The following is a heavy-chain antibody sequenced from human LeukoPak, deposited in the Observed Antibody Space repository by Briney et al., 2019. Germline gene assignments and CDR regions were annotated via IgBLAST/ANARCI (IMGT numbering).Heavy chain of an antibody. Sequence: PGGSLRLSCAASGFTFSSYAMSWVRQAPGKGLEWVSAISGSGGSTYYADSVKGRFTISRDNSKNTLYLQMNSLRVEDTAVYYCARGGRYYGDNVLDYWGQGTLVTVSS. CDR1: GFTFSSYA. CDR3: ARGGRYYGDNVLDY. D-gene: IGHD4-17*01. CDR2: ISGSGGST. V-gene: IGHV3-23*01. J-gene: IGHJ4*02.